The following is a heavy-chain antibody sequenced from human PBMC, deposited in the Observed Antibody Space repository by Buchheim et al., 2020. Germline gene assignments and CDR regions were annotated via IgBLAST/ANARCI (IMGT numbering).Heavy chain of an antibody. CDR1: GGSISSGDYY. V-gene: IGHV4-30-4*01. Sequence: QVQLQESGPGLVKPSQTLSLTCTVSGGSISSGDYYWSWIRQPPGKGLEWIGYIYYSGSTYYNPSLKSRVTISVDTPKNQFSLKLSSVTAADTAVYYCARYPRPIPGYSSGWYGIFDYWGQGTL. CDR2: IYYSGST. CDR3: ARYPRPIPGYSSGWYGIFDY. D-gene: IGHD6-19*01. J-gene: IGHJ4*02.